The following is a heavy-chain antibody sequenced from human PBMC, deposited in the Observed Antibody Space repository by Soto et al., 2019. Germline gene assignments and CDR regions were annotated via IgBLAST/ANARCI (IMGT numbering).Heavy chain of an antibody. Sequence: QVQLQESGPGLVKPSQTLSLTCTVSGGSISSGGYYWSWIRQHPGKGLEWIGYIYYSGSTYYNPSLKSRVTISVDTSKNPFSLKLSSVTAADTAVYYCASAIVVVPAGAVGWFDPWGQGTLVTVSS. J-gene: IGHJ5*02. CDR3: ASAIVVVPAGAVGWFDP. V-gene: IGHV4-31*03. CDR1: GGSISSGGYY. D-gene: IGHD2-2*01. CDR2: IYYSGST.